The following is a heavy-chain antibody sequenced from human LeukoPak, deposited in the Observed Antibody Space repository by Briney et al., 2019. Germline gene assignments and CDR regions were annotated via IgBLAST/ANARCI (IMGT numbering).Heavy chain of an antibody. CDR2: ISSNGGST. V-gene: IGHV3-64*01. CDR1: GFTFSSYA. CDR3: ARGLKYYYDSSGYYSFDY. J-gene: IGHJ4*02. Sequence: AGGSLRLSCAASGFTFSSYAMHWVRQAPGKGLEYVSAISSNGGSTYYANSVKGRFTISRDNSKNTLYLQMGSLRAEDMAVYYCARGLKYYYDSSGYYSFDYWGQGTLVTVSS. D-gene: IGHD3-22*01.